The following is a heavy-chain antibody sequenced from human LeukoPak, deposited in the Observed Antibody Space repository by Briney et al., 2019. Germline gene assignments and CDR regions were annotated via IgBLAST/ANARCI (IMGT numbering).Heavy chain of an antibody. CDR2: INPNSGGT. V-gene: IGHV1-2*02. J-gene: IGHJ4*02. CDR1: GYTFTSYG. CDR3: ARDGGWSGYQKD. Sequence: ASVKVSCKASGYTFTSYGISWVRQAPGQGLEWMGWINPNSGGTNYAQKFQGRVTMTRDTSISTAYMELSRLRSDDTAVYYCARDGGWSGYQKDWGQGTLVTVSS. D-gene: IGHD3-3*01.